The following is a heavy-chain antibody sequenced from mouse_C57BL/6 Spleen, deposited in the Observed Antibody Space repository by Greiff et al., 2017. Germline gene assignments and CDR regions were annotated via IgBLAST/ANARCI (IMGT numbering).Heavy chain of an antibody. CDR2: IYWDDDK. Sequence: QVTLKECGPGILQSSQTLSLTCSFSGFSLSTSGMGVSWIRQPSGKGLEWLAHIYWDDDKRYNPSLKSRLTISKDTSRNQVFRKLTSVDTADTATYYCARRAPHYGNFDWYFDVWGTGTTVTVSS. V-gene: IGHV8-12*01. J-gene: IGHJ1*03. D-gene: IGHD2-1*01. CDR1: GFSLSTSGMG. CDR3: ARRAPHYGNFDWYFDV.